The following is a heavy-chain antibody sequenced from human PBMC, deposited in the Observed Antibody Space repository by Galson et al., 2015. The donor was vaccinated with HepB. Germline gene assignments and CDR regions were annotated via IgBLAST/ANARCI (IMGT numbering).Heavy chain of an antibody. Sequence: SVKVSCKASGYTFTSYYMHWVRQAPGQGLEWMGIINPSGGSTSYAQKFQGRVTMTRDTSTSTVYMELSSLRSEDTAVYYCARVDRYSGSYPPRAENAFDIWGQGTMVTVSS. V-gene: IGHV1-46*01. CDR2: INPSGGST. CDR1: GYTFTSYY. D-gene: IGHD1-26*01. J-gene: IGHJ3*02. CDR3: ARVDRYSGSYPPRAENAFDI.